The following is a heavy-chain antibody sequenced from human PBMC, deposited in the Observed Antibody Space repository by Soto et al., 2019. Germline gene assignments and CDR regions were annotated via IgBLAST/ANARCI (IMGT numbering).Heavy chain of an antibody. J-gene: IGHJ5*02. D-gene: IGHD3-3*02. CDR1: GYTFTSYA. CDR3: AISQGASRHWFGP. CDR2: INAGNGNT. Sequence: ASVKVSCKASGYTFTSYAIHWVRQAPGQRLEWMGWINAGNGNTKYSQKFQGRVTITRDTSASTAYMELSSLRSEDTAVYYCAISQGASRHWFGPWGQGILVTVSS. V-gene: IGHV1-3*01.